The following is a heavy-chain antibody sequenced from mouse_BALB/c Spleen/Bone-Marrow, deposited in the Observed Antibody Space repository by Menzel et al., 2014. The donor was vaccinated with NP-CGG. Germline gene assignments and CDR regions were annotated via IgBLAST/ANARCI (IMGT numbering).Heavy chain of an antibody. CDR3: ARRDWYRWSSLNY. V-gene: IGHV1S34*01. D-gene: IGHD2-3*01. CDR2: ISCYNGAT. Sequence: LVNSAASVQISCKASGYLFTGYYMHWVKQCHGKSLEWIGYISCYNGATSYSQKFKGKATFTVDTSSSKAYMQFNSLTAEDYAVCYSARRDWYRWSSLNYSGQVTTLTVST. J-gene: IGHJ2*01. CDR1: GYLFTGYY.